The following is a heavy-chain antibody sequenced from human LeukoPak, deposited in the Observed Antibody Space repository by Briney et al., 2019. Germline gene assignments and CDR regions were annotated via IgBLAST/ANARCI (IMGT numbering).Heavy chain of an antibody. J-gene: IGHJ6*02. CDR1: GGSISSYY. CDR2: IYYSGST. Sequence: SETLSLTCTVSGGSISSYYWSWIRQPPGKGLEWIGYIYYSGSTNYNPSLKSRVTISVDTSKNQFSLKLSSVTAADTAVYYCARRQSIVRFGELLSYYGMDVWGQGTTVTVSS. CDR3: ARRQSIVRFGELLSYYGMDV. D-gene: IGHD3-10*01. V-gene: IGHV4-59*08.